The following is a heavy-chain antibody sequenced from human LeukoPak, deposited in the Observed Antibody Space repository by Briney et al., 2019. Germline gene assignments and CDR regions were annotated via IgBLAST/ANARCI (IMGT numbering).Heavy chain of an antibody. D-gene: IGHD6-19*01. CDR2: IASDGSST. V-gene: IGHV3-74*01. J-gene: IGHJ4*02. Sequence: GGSLRLSCAASGFTFSSYWMNWVRQAPGKGLVWVSRIASDGSSTTYADSVKSRFSISRDNAKNSLYLQMDSLRAEDTAVYYCARGGRIAVAGSDYWGQGTLVTVSS. CDR3: ARGGRIAVAGSDY. CDR1: GFTFSSYW.